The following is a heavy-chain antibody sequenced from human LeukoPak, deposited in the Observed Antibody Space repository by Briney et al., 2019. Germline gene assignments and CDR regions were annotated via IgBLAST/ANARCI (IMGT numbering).Heavy chain of an antibody. V-gene: IGHV1-18*01. CDR2: ISAYSGRT. D-gene: IGHD3-3*01. Sequence: ASVKVSCKASGYSFASYRITWVRQAPGQGLEWMGWISAYSGRTNYVEKFKGRLTLTTDTSTRTAYMELRGLTSDDTATYFCARDLQASNYNYWSGYFPLAFWGQGTLITASS. J-gene: IGHJ4*02. CDR1: GYSFASYR. CDR3: ARDLQASNYNYWSGYFPLAF.